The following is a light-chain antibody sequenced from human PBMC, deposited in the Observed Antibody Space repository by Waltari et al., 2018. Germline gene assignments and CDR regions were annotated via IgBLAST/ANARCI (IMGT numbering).Light chain of an antibody. J-gene: IGKJ1*01. CDR1: QSISNY. CDR3: QQSHTTPWT. V-gene: IGKV1-39*01. CDR2: AAS. Sequence: DIQMTQSPSSLSASVGDRVTITWRASQSISNYLYWYQQKPGKAPNRLIYAASTLQSGVPSRFSGSGSGTDFTLTIGSLQPEDFATYYCQQSHTTPWTFGQGTKVEI.